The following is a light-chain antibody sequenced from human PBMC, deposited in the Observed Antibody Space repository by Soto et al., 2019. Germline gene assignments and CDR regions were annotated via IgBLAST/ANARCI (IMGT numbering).Light chain of an antibody. CDR2: AAS. CDR1: QGISNF. CDR3: QKYSSAPFT. J-gene: IGKJ3*01. Sequence: DIQMTQSPSSLSASVGDRVTITCRASQGISNFLVWYQQKPGKVPKVLIYAASTLQSGVPSRFSGSGSGTDFTLTISSLQPADVATYYCQKYSSAPFTFGPGTKVDIK. V-gene: IGKV1-27*01.